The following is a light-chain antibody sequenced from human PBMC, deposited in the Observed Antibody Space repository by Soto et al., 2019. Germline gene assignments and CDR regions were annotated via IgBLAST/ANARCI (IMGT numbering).Light chain of an antibody. CDR3: KQYKDYPWT. J-gene: IGKJ1*01. V-gene: IGKV1-5*03. CDR1: QSLSVW. CDR2: KAS. Sequence: DIQMTQSPSTLSASVGDRVTITCRASQSLSVWLAWYQQKPGTAPKLLIYKASSLESGVTSRFSGSGSGTEFTLIVSSLQTNDIAAHYYKQYKDYPWTFGQGTKVEIK.